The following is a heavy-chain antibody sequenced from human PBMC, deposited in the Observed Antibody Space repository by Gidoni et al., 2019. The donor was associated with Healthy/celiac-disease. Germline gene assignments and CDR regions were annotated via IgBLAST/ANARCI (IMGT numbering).Heavy chain of an antibody. J-gene: IGHJ6*02. CDR1: GFTFSSSW. D-gene: IGHD2-2*03. CDR2: IKQDGSEK. CDR3: ARKDGYCSSASCWDYYYYGRDV. V-gene: IGHV3-7*01. Sequence: EVQLVESGGGLVQPGGSLRLSCAASGFTFSSSWMSLVRQAPGKGLEWVANIKQDGSEKYYVDSVKGRFTISRDNAKNSLYLQMNSLRAEDTAVYYCARKDGYCSSASCWDYYYYGRDVWGQGTTVTVSS.